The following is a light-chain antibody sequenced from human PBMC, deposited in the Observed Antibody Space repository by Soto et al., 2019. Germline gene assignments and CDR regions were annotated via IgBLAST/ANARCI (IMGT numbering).Light chain of an antibody. CDR2: GAS. CDR3: HHYET. CDR1: QSISGW. V-gene: IGKV1-5*01. Sequence: DIQMTQSPYNLSASVVDRVTITCRASQSISGWLAWYQQKPGKAPKLLIYGASIRAAGVPDRFSGSGSGTEFTLTISRLEPEDFTVYYCHHYETFGQGTKVDIK. J-gene: IGKJ1*01.